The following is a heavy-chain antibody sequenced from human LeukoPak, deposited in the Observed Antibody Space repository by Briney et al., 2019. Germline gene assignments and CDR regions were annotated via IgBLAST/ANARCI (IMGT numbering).Heavy chain of an antibody. Sequence: GVSLRLSCAASGFTFSSYGMHWVRQAPGKGLERVAVIWYDGSNKCYADSVKGRFTISRDNSKNTLYLQMNSLRAEDTAVYYCARDRATAFDYWGQGTLVTVSS. CDR3: ARDRATAFDY. CDR2: IWYDGSNK. D-gene: IGHD5-12*01. J-gene: IGHJ4*02. CDR1: GFTFSSYG. V-gene: IGHV3-33*01.